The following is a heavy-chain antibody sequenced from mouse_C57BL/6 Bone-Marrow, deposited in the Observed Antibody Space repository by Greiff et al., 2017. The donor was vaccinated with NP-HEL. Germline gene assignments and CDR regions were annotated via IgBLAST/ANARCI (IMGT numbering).Heavy chain of an antibody. J-gene: IGHJ4*01. CDR2: ISDGGSYT. CDR1: GFTFSSYA. CDR3: ARGPYDYDEVYAMDY. D-gene: IGHD2-4*01. Sequence: EVKLMESGGGLVKPGGSLKLSCAASGFTFSSYAMSWVRQTPEKRLEWVATISDGGSYTYYPDNVKGRFTISRDNAKNNLYLQMSHLKSEDTAMYYCARGPYDYDEVYAMDYWGQGTSVTVSS. V-gene: IGHV5-4*03.